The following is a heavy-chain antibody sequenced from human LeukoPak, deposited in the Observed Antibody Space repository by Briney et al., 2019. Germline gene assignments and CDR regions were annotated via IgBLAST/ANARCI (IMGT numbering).Heavy chain of an antibody. CDR2: IYTSGST. CDR1: GGSISSGSYY. V-gene: IGHV4-61*02. J-gene: IGHJ4*02. CDR3: ARGGDGYNLGWFDY. D-gene: IGHD5-24*01. Sequence: SETLSLTCTVSGGSISSGSYYWSWIRQPAGKGLEWIGRIYTSGSTNYNPSLKSRVTISVDTSKNQFSLKLSSVTAADTAVYYCARGGDGYNLGWFDYWGQGTLVTVSS.